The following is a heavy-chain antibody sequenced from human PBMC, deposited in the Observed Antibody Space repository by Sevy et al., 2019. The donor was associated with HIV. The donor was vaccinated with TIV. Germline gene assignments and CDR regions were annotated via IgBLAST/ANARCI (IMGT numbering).Heavy chain of an antibody. CDR1: GFAFYEYS. CDR3: AREGCSRPHDY. V-gene: IGHV3-23*01. D-gene: IGHD2-8*01. CDR2: LSFGCGKI. J-gene: IGHJ4*02. Sequence: GGSLRLSCAASGFAFYEYSMSWIRQAPGKGLEWVVTLSFGCGKINYADSVKGRFTMSRDNSKNSFYLQMDNLRVEDTALYYCAREGCSRPHDYWGQGTRVTVSS.